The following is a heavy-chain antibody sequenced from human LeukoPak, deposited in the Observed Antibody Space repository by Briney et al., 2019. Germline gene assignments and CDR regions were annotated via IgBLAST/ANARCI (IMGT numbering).Heavy chain of an antibody. CDR1: GFTFSSYE. CDR2: ISSSGSTI. J-gene: IGHJ4*02. V-gene: IGHV3-48*03. CDR3: ARSSEGWIFDY. D-gene: IGHD5-12*01. Sequence: PGGSLRLSCAASGFTFSSYEMNWVRQAPGKGLEWVSYISSSGSTIYYADSVKGRFTISRDNAKNSLYLQMNSLRAEDTAVYYCARSSEGWIFDYWGQGTLVTVSS.